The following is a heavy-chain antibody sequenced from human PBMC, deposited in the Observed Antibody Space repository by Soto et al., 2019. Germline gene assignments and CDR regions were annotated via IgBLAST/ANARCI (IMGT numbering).Heavy chain of an antibody. V-gene: IGHV4-30-4*01. Sequence: PSETLSLTCTVSGDSISSGDYYWSWIRQPPGKGLEWIGYIYYSGNTYYNPSLKTRVTISVDTSKNQFSLKLSSVTAADTAVYYCAREFSPVDSDTGPNLQYYFDSWGQGTPVTVSS. CDR3: AREFSPVDSDTGPNLQYYFDS. J-gene: IGHJ4*02. D-gene: IGHD2-8*02. CDR1: GDSISSGDYY. CDR2: IYYSGNT.